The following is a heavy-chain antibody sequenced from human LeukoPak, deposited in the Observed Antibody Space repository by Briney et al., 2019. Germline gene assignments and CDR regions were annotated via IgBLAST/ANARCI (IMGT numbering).Heavy chain of an antibody. Sequence: PGRSLRLSCVASGFTFDDYAIHWVRQAPGKGLEWVSGIDWNSGTVGYADSVKGRFTIARDNAKNSLSLQMNGLGVGDTALYYCVKDRNYRDLDSLDIWGQGTMVTVSS. CDR3: VKDRNYRDLDSLDI. CDR1: GFTFDDYA. J-gene: IGHJ3*02. D-gene: IGHD5-24*01. CDR2: IDWNSGTV. V-gene: IGHV3-9*01.